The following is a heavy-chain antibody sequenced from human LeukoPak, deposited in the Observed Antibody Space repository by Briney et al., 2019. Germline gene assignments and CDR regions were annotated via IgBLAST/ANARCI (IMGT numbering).Heavy chain of an antibody. CDR2: ITISSSYI. CDR1: GFTFSSYS. J-gene: IGHJ4*02. CDR3: AKDKPLWFGESPMYYFDY. Sequence: GALRLSCAASGFTFSSYSMNWVRLAPGKGLECVSSITISSSYIYYVDSVKGRFTISRDNSKNTLYLQMNSLRAEDTAVYYCAKDKPLWFGESPMYYFDYWGQGTLVTVSS. D-gene: IGHD3-10*01. V-gene: IGHV3-21*01.